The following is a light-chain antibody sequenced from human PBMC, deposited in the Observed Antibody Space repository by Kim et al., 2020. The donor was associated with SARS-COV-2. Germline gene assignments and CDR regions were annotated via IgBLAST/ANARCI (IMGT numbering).Light chain of an antibody. J-gene: IGLJ2*01. CDR2: NHS. Sequence: GKTAAMTRAREQVQSESVQWYQQKPSHAPVRVFHNHSSRPPRLPWRSSGSKSEKASTLTISRAEAREEAGYYCQVFDSTSDQDGVFCGGTQLTVL. V-gene: IGLV3-21*03. CDR1: QVQSES. CDR3: QVFDSTSDQDGV.